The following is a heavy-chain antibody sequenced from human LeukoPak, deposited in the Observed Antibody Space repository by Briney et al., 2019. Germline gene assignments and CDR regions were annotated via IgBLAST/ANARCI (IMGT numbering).Heavy chain of an antibody. D-gene: IGHD3-10*01. Sequence: PGGSLRLSCVASGFTFSSYAMSWGRQAPGKGLEWVSAISGGGGSTYYADSVKGRFTISRDNSKNTLYLQMNSLRAEDTAVYYCAKETGGYYGSGTFTAYFDYWGQGTLVTVSS. CDR3: AKETGGYYGSGTFTAYFDY. CDR1: GFTFSSYA. V-gene: IGHV3-23*01. CDR2: ISGGGGST. J-gene: IGHJ4*02.